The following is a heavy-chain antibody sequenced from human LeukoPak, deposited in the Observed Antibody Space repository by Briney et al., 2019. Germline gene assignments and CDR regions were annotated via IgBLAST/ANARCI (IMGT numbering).Heavy chain of an antibody. Sequence: SETLPLTCNVSGASMSNYYWVWIRQPPGKGLEGIGSIYHSGTTYSGSTYYNPSLKSRVTISLDTSKNQFSLKLSSVTAADTAVYYCARGGYYDVSGYSGFHYWGQGNLVTVSS. V-gene: IGHV4-39*07. J-gene: IGHJ4*02. CDR1: GASMSNYY. D-gene: IGHD3-22*01. CDR2: IYHSGTTYSGST. CDR3: ARGGYYDVSGYSGFHY.